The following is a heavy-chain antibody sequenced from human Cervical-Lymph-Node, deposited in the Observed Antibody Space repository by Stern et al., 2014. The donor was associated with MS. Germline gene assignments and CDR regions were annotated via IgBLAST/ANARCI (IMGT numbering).Heavy chain of an antibody. CDR2: ISAYNVTT. Sequence: QVQLVKSGAEVKKPGASVKVSCKASGYTFTSYGISWVRHAPGQGIEWMGCISAYNVTTNEAQKLQGRFTMTTDTSTSTAYMELRSLISDDTALYYCARGLLGSENAFDIWGQGTMVTVSS. V-gene: IGHV1-18*01. D-gene: IGHD2-15*01. CDR3: ARGLLGSENAFDI. J-gene: IGHJ3*02. CDR1: GYTFTSYG.